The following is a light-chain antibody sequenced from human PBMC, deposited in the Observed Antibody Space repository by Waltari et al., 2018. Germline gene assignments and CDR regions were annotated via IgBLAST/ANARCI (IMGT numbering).Light chain of an antibody. J-gene: IGKJ4*01. Sequence: DIQMTQSPSSLSASVGDKVTITCRASQDISSWLAWYQQKPGKAPKVLIYTATSLESGVPSRFSGSGSVTDYTLTISSLQPEDFATYYCQQGYNTPLTFGGGTKVEIK. CDR1: QDISSW. CDR2: TAT. CDR3: QQGYNTPLT. V-gene: IGKV1-12*01.